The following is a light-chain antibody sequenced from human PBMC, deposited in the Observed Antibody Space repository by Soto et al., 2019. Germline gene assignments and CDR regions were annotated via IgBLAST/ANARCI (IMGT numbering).Light chain of an antibody. J-gene: IGLJ1*01. CDR3: QVWDSSTGV. V-gene: IGLV3-9*01. Sequence: SYELTQPLSVSVALGQTARITCGGNNIGSKNVHWYQQKPGQAPVLVIYNDSNRPSGIPERFSGSNSGNTATLTISRAQAGDEADYYCQVWDSSTGVFGTGTKVTVL. CDR1: NIGSKN. CDR2: NDS.